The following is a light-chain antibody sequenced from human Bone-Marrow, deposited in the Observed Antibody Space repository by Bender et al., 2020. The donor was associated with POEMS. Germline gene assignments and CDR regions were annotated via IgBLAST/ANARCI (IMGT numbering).Light chain of an antibody. Sequence: NFILTQPHSVSESPGKTVTISCTRSGGRIARNYVQWYQQRPGSPPNTVIYDDNRRPSGVPDRFSGSRSGTSASLAITGLQAEDEADYYCQSYDSILPVFGGGTKLTVL. CDR2: DDN. CDR3: QSYDSILPV. V-gene: IGLV6-57*01. J-gene: IGLJ2*01. CDR1: GGRIARNY.